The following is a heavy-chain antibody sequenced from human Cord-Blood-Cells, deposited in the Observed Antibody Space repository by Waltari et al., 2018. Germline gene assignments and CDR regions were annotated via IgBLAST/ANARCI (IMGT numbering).Heavy chain of an antibody. V-gene: IGHV3-30-3*01. CDR2: ISYDGSNK. CDR3: ARSLDY. J-gene: IGHJ4*02. Sequence: QVQLVESGGGVVQPGRSLRLSCAASGFPFSSYAMHWARQAPGKGLEWVAVISYDGSNKYYADSVKGRFTISRDNSKNTLYLQMNSLRAEDTAVYYCARSLDYWGQGTLVTVSS. CDR1: GFPFSSYA.